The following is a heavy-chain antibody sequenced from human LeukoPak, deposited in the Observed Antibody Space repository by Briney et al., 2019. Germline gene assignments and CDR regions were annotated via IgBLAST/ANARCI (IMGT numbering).Heavy chain of an antibody. D-gene: IGHD3-10*01. Sequence: SGTLSLTCAVSGGSISSSNWWSWVRQPPGKGLEWIGEIYHSGSTNYNPSLKSRVTISVDTSKNQFSLKLSSVTAADTAVYYCARELYYYGSAYFDYWGQGTLVTVSS. J-gene: IGHJ4*02. V-gene: IGHV4-4*02. CDR3: ARELYYYGSAYFDY. CDR2: IYHSGST. CDR1: GGSISSSNW.